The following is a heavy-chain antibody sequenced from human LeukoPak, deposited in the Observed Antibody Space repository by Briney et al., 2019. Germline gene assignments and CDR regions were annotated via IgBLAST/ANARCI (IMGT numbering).Heavy chain of an antibody. V-gene: IGHV1-18*04. CDR1: GYTFTGYY. CDR3: ARDLPYDSSGYHADY. D-gene: IGHD3-22*01. J-gene: IGHJ4*02. Sequence: ASVKVSCKASGYTFTGYYMHWVRQAPGQGVEWMGWISAYNGNTNYAQKLQGRVTMTTDTSTSTAYMELRSLRSDDTAVYYCARDLPYDSSGYHADYWGQGTLVTVSS. CDR2: ISAYNGNT.